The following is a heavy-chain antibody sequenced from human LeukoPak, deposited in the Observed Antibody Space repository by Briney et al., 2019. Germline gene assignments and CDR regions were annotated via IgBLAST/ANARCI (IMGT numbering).Heavy chain of an antibody. CDR1: GFTFSSYW. CDR3: AKEGSSWYL. CDR2: IKQDGSEK. J-gene: IGHJ4*02. D-gene: IGHD6-13*01. V-gene: IGHV3-7*03. Sequence: GGSLRLSCAASGFTFSSYWMSWVRQAPGKGLEWVANIKQDGSEKYYVDSVKGRFTISRDNSKNTLYLQMNSLRAEDTAVYYCAKEGSSWYLGGQGTLVTVSS.